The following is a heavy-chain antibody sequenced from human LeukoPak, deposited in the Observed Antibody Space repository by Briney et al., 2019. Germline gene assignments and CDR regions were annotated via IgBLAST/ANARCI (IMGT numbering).Heavy chain of an antibody. CDR2: IYYSGST. J-gene: IGHJ3*02. CDR1: GGSISSGGYY. Sequence: SQTLSLTCTVSGGSISSGGYYWSWIRQHPGKGLEWIGYIYYSGSTYYNPSLKSRVTISVDTSKNQFSLKLSSVTAADTAVYYCARDTNYSGYGLRAFDIWGQGTMVTVSS. V-gene: IGHV4-31*03. D-gene: IGHD5-12*01. CDR3: ARDTNYSGYGLRAFDI.